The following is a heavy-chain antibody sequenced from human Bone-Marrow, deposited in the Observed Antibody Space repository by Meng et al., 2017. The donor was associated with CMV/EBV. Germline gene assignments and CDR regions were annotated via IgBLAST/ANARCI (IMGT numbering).Heavy chain of an antibody. J-gene: IGHJ4*02. CDR3: ARERQIGARYVIFFAN. CDR1: GFTFSSYW. V-gene: IGHV3-7*01. Sequence: GGSLRLSCAASGFTFSSYWMSWVRQAPGKGLEWVANIKQDGSEKYYVDSVKGRFTISRDNSKNTLYLQMNSLRAEDTAVYYCARERQIGARYVIFFANRGQGTLVTVSS. CDR2: IKQDGSEK. D-gene: IGHD3-3*02.